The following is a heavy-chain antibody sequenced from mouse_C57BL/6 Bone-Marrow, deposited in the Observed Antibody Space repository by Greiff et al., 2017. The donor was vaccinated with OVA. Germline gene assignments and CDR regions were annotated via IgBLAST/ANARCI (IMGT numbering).Heavy chain of an antibody. CDR2: LSDGGSYT. V-gene: IGHV5-4*01. Sequence: EVKLVESGGGLVKPGGSLKLSCAASGFTFSSYAMSWVRQTPEKRLEWVATLSDGGSYTYYPDNVKGRFTISRDNAKNNLYLQMSHLKSEDTAMYYCAREGLRRGYYFDYWGQGTTLTVSS. D-gene: IGHD2-4*01. J-gene: IGHJ2*01. CDR1: GFTFSSYA. CDR3: AREGLRRGYYFDY.